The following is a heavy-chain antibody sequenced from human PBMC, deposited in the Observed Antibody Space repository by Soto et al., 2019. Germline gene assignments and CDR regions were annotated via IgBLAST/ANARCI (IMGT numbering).Heavy chain of an antibody. D-gene: IGHD6-6*01. CDR1: GGSIISASYS. Sequence: QVQLQESGPRLVKPSQTLSLSCAVSGGSIISASYSCNWIRQSPGRGLVWIGHIYSSGSTYYNTCLKGQFSISVDTSNNQFSLKLTSVTAEDTAVSFWAREDAARIERWFDAWGKGILVTVSS. CDR3: AREDAARIERWFDA. V-gene: IGHV4-31*11. CDR2: IYSSGST. J-gene: IGHJ5*02.